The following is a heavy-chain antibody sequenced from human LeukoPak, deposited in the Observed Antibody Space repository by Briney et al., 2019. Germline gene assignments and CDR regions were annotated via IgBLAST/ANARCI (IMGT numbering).Heavy chain of an antibody. CDR1: GGSISSSSYY. CDR3: ARLGYCSSTSCDWFDP. J-gene: IGHJ5*02. V-gene: IGHV4-39*01. CDR2: IYYNGST. D-gene: IGHD2-2*01. Sequence: PSETLSLTCTVSGGSISSSSYYWGWIRQPPGKGLEWIGSIYYNGSTYYNPSLKSRVTISVDTSKNQFSLKLSSVTAADTAVYYCARLGYCSSTSCDWFDPWGQGTLVTVSS.